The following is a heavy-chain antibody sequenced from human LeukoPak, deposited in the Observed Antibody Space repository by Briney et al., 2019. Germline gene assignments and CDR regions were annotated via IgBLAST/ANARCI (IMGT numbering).Heavy chain of an antibody. D-gene: IGHD6-13*01. J-gene: IGHJ4*02. CDR1: GYTFTSYG. CDR2: ISVYNGNT. CDR3: ARDREAAGQKLTDY. V-gene: IGHV1-18*01. Sequence: ASVKVSCKASGYTFTSYGITRVRQAPGQGPEWMGWISVYNGNTNYAQKFQGRVTMTTDTSTTSAYMELRSLRSDDTAIYYCARDREAAGQKLTDYWGQGTLVTVSS.